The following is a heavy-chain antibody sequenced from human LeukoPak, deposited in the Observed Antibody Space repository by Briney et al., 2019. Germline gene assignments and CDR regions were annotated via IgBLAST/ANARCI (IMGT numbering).Heavy chain of an antibody. D-gene: IGHD4-17*01. CDR3: ARGTTVTTSYYYYYMDV. Sequence: GASVKVSCKASGYTFTSYYMHWVRQAPGQGLEWIGIINPSGGSTSYAQKFQGRVTMTRDMSTSTVYMELSSLRSEDTAVYYCARGTTVTTSYYYYYMDVWGKGTTVTVSS. J-gene: IGHJ6*03. V-gene: IGHV1-46*01. CDR1: GYTFTSYY. CDR2: INPSGGST.